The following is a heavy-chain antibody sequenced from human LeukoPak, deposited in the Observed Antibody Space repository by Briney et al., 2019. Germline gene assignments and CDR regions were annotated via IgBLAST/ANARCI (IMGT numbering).Heavy chain of an antibody. CDR1: GFTFSSYE. Sequence: GGSLRLSCAASGFTFSSYEMNWVRHAPGKGLEWFSYISSSGSTIYYADSVKGRFTISRDNAKNSLYLQMNSLRAEDTAVYYCAELGITMIGGVWGKGTTVTISS. D-gene: IGHD3-10*02. V-gene: IGHV3-48*03. CDR3: AELGITMIGGV. J-gene: IGHJ6*04. CDR2: ISSSGSTI.